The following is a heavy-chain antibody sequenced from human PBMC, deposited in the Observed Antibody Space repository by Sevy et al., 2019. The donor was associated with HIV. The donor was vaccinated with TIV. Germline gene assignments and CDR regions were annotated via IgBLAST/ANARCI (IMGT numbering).Heavy chain of an antibody. V-gene: IGHV3-48*02. CDR2: ISSGSGTI. D-gene: IGHD2-15*01. CDR3: ARPYCSGDDCYSELDY. J-gene: IGHJ4*02. Sequence: GGSLRLSCAASGFNFRNYSMTWVRQAPGKGLDWVSYISSGSGTIHYADSVKDRFNISRDNAKNSLFLKMNSLRDEDTAIYYCARPYCSGDDCYSELDYWGQGILVTVSS. CDR1: GFNFRNYS.